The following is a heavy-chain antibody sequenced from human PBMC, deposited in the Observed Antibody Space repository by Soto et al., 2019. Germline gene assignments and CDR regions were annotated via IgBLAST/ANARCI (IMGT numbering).Heavy chain of an antibody. Sequence: PGESLKISCKGSGYSFTSYWIGWVRQMPGKGLKKMGIIYPGDPDTRYSPSFQGQVTISADKSISTAYLQWSSLKASDTAMYYCARLAVGYCSGGSCYPHFDYWGQGTLVTVSS. V-gene: IGHV5-51*01. CDR2: IYPGDPDT. D-gene: IGHD2-15*01. CDR1: GYSFTSYW. J-gene: IGHJ4*02. CDR3: ARLAVGYCSGGSCYPHFDY.